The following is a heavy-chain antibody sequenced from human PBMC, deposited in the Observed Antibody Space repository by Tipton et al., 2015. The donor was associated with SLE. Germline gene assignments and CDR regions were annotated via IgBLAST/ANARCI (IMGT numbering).Heavy chain of an antibody. Sequence: SLRLSCAVSGFTFDDYAMHWVRQVPGKGLEWVSGITWNGDNIGYADSVKGRFTISRDNAKNSLYLQMVSLRPEDTALYFCAKGAGGPFDCWGQGTLVTVSS. D-gene: IGHD4-23*01. V-gene: IGHV3-9*01. CDR2: ITWNGDNI. CDR3: AKGAGGPFDC. J-gene: IGHJ4*02. CDR1: GFTFDDYA.